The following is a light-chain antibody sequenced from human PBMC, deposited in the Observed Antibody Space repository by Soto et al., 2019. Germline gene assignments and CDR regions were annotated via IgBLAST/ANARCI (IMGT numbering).Light chain of an antibody. V-gene: IGKV3-15*01. Sequence: EIVMTQSPATLSVSPGERATLSCRASQSVSSNLAWYQQKPGQAPRLLIFGASTRATGIPARFSGSGSGTEFTLTISSLQSEDFAVYYCQQYNTWTPITFGPGTRLDMK. J-gene: IGKJ5*01. CDR3: QQYNTWTPIT. CDR1: QSVSSN. CDR2: GAS.